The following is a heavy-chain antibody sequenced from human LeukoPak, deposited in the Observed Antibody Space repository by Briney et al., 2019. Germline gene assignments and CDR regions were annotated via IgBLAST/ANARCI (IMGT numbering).Heavy chain of an antibody. D-gene: IGHD3-22*01. CDR1: RFTVSSNY. J-gene: IGHJ3*02. V-gene: IGHV3-53*01. Sequence: GGSLRLSCAASRFTVSSNYMSWVRQAPGKGLEWVSIIYSGGSTYYADSVKGRFTISRDNSKNTLYLQMNSLRAEDTAVYYCAKGGPVWLDAFDIWGQGTMVTVSS. CDR3: AKGGPVWLDAFDI. CDR2: IYSGGST.